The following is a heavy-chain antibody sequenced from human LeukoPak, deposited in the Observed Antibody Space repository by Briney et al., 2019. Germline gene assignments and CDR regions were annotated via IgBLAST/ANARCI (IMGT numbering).Heavy chain of an antibody. CDR1: GFTFSSYW. CDR3: ARVRAKQLQYYFDY. V-gene: IGHV3-7*01. J-gene: IGHJ4*02. CDR2: IKQDGSEK. D-gene: IGHD6-13*01. Sequence: PGGSLRLSCAASGFTFSSYWMSWVRQAPGKGLEWVANIKQDGSEKYYVDSVKGRFTISRDNAKNSLYLQMNSLRAEDTAVYYCARVRAKQLQYYFDYWGQGTLVTVSS.